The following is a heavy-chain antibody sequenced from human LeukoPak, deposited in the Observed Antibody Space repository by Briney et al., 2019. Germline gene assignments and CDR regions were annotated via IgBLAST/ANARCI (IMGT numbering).Heavy chain of an antibody. D-gene: IGHD1-1*01. J-gene: IGHJ4*02. Sequence: PGGSLRLSCAASGFSSGDYYMTWMRQAPGKGLEWVSYISSGGSIIHYADSVKGRFTISRDNAKTSLYLQMNGLKAEDTAVYYCTSGTDYWGQGTLVTVSS. CDR2: ISSGGSII. CDR3: TSGTDY. V-gene: IGHV3-11*04. CDR1: GFSSGDYY.